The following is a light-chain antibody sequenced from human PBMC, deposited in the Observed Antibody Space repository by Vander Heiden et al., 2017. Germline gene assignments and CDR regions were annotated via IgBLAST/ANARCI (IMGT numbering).Light chain of an antibody. J-gene: IGLJ2*01. V-gene: IGLV2-8*01. Sequence: QSVTISCPGTRSAVGGYNYVSWYQQHPAKPTILIIYEGSKRPSVVPDRFSGSKSCTTATLTVSGLQAEDEADYYCSSYAGSNNLVFGGGTKLTVL. CDR2: EGS. CDR1: RSAVGGYNY. CDR3: SSYAGSNNLV.